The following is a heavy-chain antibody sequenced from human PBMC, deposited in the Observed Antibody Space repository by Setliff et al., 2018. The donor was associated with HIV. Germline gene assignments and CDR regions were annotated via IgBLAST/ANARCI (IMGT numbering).Heavy chain of an antibody. CDR2: SNQSGSG. J-gene: IGHJ5*02. D-gene: IGHD3-22*01. CDR3: ARGLKYYYDSSGYP. CDR1: GGSFRGYY. V-gene: IGHV4-34*01. Sequence: PSETLFLTCVVYGGSFRGYYWSWIRQPPGKGLEWIGESNQSGSGNYNPSLKSRVTISVDTSKNEFSLNMGSVTAADTAVYYCARGLKYYYDSSGYPWGQGTLVTVPQ.